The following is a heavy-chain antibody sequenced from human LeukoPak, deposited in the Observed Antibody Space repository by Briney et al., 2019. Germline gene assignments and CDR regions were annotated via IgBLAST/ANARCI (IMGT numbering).Heavy chain of an antibody. CDR2: IYSGGNT. V-gene: IGHV3-53*01. CDR3: ARGPGAV. CDR1: GFTFSSSG. Sequence: GRSLRLSCGASGFTFSSSGMHWVRQAPGKGLEWVSVIYSGGNTYYADSVKGRFTISRDNAKNTLYLQMNSLRAEDTAVYYCARGPGAVWGQGTTVTVSS. D-gene: IGHD4/OR15-4a*01. J-gene: IGHJ6*02.